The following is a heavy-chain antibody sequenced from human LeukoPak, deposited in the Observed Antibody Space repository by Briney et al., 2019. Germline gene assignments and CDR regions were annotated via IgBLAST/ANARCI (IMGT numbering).Heavy chain of an antibody. CDR1: GVPFSSYA. CDR3: ARDTLEMATIQFAY. V-gene: IGHV3-30-3*01. Sequence: GGSLSLSCAASGVPFSSYAMHWVRQAPGKGLEWVAVISYDGSNKYYADSVKGRFTISRDNSKNTLYLQMNSLRAEDTAVYYCARDTLEMATIQFAYWGQGTLVTVSS. J-gene: IGHJ4*02. D-gene: IGHD5-24*01. CDR2: ISYDGSNK.